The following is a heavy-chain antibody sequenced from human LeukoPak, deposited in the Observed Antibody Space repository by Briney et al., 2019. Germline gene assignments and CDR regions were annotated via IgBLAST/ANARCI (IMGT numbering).Heavy chain of an antibody. J-gene: IGHJ4*02. D-gene: IGHD3-10*01. CDR2: IYYSGST. V-gene: IGHV4-59*01. CDR1: GGSISSYH. CDR3: ARGPRISLVRGALELDY. Sequence: SETLSLTCTVSGGSISSYHWNWIRQPPGKGLEWIGYIYYSGSTNYNPSLKSRLTISVDTSRNQFSLKLSSVTAADTAVYYCARGPRISLVRGALELDYWGQGTLVTVSS.